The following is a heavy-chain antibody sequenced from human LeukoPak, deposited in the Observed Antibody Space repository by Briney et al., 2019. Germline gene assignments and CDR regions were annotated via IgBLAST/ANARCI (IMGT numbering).Heavy chain of an antibody. D-gene: IGHD6-13*01. CDR1: GGSISSYY. CDR2: IYSSGST. Sequence: SETLSLTCTVSGGSISSYYWSWIRQPPGKGLEWIGYIYSSGSTNYNPSLKSRVTIFVDTSKNQFFLKLSSVTAADTAVYYCARRSRTWSFDYWGQGTLVTVSS. J-gene: IGHJ4*02. V-gene: IGHV4-59*08. CDR3: ARRSRTWSFDY.